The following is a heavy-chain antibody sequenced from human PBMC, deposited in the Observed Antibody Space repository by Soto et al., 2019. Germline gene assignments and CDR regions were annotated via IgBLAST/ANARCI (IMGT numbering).Heavy chain of an antibody. CDR3: ARVFPDGWVEPGVVRGYLDT. D-gene: IGHD3-3*01. V-gene: IGHV1-69*01. CDR1: ADSFSSYG. Sequence: QVQLVQSGAEVKEPGSAVKVSCKAPADSFSSYGISWVRQAPGQGREWMGGIIAMIGTTNYAEKFQGRVTITADESTNTASMELSSLRSEDTALYYCARVFPDGWVEPGVVRGYLDTWGRGTLVTVSS. CDR2: IIAMIGTT. J-gene: IGHJ4*02.